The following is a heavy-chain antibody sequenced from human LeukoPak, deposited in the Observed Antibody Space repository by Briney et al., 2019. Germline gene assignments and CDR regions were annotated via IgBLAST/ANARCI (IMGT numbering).Heavy chain of an antibody. V-gene: IGHV1-69*04. CDR3: AGVGGGISGYYLNFDC. J-gene: IGHJ4*02. CDR1: GGTFSSYA. CDR2: IIPILGIA. D-gene: IGHD3-22*01. Sequence: ASVKVSCKASGGTFSSYAISWVRQAPGQGLEWMGRIIPILGIANYAQKFQGRVTITADKSTSTAYMELSSLRSEDTAVYYCAGVGGGISGYYLNFDCWGQGTLVTVSS.